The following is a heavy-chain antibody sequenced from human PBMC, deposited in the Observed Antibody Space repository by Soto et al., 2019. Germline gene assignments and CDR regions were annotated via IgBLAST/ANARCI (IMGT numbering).Heavy chain of an antibody. CDR2: IKSKTDGGTT. D-gene: IGHD3-22*01. V-gene: IGHV3-15*07. CDR3: SKDSPINMIVVRRES. CDR1: GFIFGNAW. Sequence: GGSLRLSCAASGFIFGNAWINWVRQAPGKGLEWVGRIKSKTDGGTTDYAAPVKGRFAISRDDSKNIVYMQINSLKIEDTAVYFCSKDSPINMIVVRRESWGHGTQVTVSS. J-gene: IGHJ5*01.